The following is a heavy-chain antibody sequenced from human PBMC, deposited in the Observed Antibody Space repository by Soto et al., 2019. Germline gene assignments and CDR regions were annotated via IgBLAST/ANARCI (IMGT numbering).Heavy chain of an antibody. D-gene: IGHD1-26*01. V-gene: IGHV3-30*18. Sequence: QVQLVESGGGVVQPGRSLRLSCAASGFTFSSYGMHWVRQAPGKGLEWVAVISYDGSNKYYADSVKGRFTISRDNSKNTLYLQMNSLRAEDTAVYYCAKDRSWELTSGMDVW. CDR1: GFTFSSYG. CDR3: AKDRSWELTSGMDV. CDR2: ISYDGSNK. J-gene: IGHJ6*01.